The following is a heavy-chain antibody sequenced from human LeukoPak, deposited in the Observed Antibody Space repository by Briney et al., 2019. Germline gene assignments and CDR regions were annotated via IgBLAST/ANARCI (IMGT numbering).Heavy chain of an antibody. CDR3: AKAQTYCTNGVCLEYYYYGMDV. CDR1: GFTFDDYA. V-gene: IGHV3-43*02. D-gene: IGHD2-8*01. Sequence: PGGSLRLSCAASGFTFDDYAMHWVRQAPGKGLEWVSLISGDGGSTYYADSVKGRFTISSDNSKNSLYLQMNSLRTEDTALYYCAKAQTYCTNGVCLEYYYYGMDVWGQGTTVTVSS. J-gene: IGHJ6*02. CDR2: ISGDGGST.